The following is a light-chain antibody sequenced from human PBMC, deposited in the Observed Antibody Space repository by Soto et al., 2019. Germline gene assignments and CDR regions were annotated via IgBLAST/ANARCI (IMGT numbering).Light chain of an antibody. V-gene: IGKV3-20*01. CDR1: QSVSRSF. Sequence: EIVLTQSPGTLSLSPGERATLSCRASQSVSRSFLAWYQQKPGQAPRLLIYGASSRATGIQDRFSGSGSGTDFTLTISRLEPEDSALYYCQQYDTSPRTFGQGTKLEI. CDR2: GAS. CDR3: QQYDTSPRT. J-gene: IGKJ2*01.